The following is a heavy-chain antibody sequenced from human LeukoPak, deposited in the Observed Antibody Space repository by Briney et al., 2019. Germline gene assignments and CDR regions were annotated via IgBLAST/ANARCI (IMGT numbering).Heavy chain of an antibody. V-gene: IGHV4-34*01. CDR3: ARVGRWELIGTFDAFDI. D-gene: IGHD1-26*01. J-gene: IGHJ3*02. CDR1: GGSFRGYY. CDR2: INHSGST. Sequence: SETLSLTCAVYGGSFRGYYWSWIRQPPGKGLEWIGEINHSGSTNYNPSLKSRVTISVDTSKNQFSLKLSSVTAADTAVYYCARVGRWELIGTFDAFDIWGQGTMVTVSS.